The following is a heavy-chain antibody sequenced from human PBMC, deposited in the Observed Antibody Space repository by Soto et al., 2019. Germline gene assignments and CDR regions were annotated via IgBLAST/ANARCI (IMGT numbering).Heavy chain of an antibody. D-gene: IGHD5-18*01. Sequence: QVQLVESGGGMVQPGRSLRLSCAASGFTFSSYEMHWVRQAPGKGLEWVAVISYDGSNKDYADSVKGRFTISRDNSKNTLYLQMNSLRAEDTAVYYCAREGAGDTAMVGGWFDPWGQGTLVTVSS. J-gene: IGHJ5*02. CDR2: ISYDGSNK. V-gene: IGHV3-30-3*01. CDR3: AREGAGDTAMVGGWFDP. CDR1: GFTFSSYE.